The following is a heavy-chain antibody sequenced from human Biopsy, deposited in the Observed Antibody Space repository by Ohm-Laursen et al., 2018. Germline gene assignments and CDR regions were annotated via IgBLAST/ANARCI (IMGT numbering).Heavy chain of an antibody. J-gene: IGHJ4*02. CDR2: IIPFSGTI. CDR1: GGSFNSLD. Sequence: PSVKVSCKASGGSFNSLDLSWVRQAPGQGLEWLGGIIPFSGTINYAQAFRGRVAITADESTSTVYLDLSSLRSEDTATYYCARRRGADFDYWGQGTLVTVSS. D-gene: IGHD3-16*01. CDR3: ARRRGADFDY. V-gene: IGHV1-69*01.